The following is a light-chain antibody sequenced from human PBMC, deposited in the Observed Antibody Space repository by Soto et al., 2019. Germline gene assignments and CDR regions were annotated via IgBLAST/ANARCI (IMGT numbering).Light chain of an antibody. Sequence: IVWTQSPDTLCLSPGGRGTLSCRAIRRVGSNYSAWYQQKPVQPPRLLVYDASNRATGIPASFSGSGSATDFTLPISSLQTQDFAVYYCQQRSNWPPITFGQGTRLEIK. V-gene: IGKV3-11*01. CDR2: DAS. CDR3: QQRSNWPPIT. CDR1: RRVGSNY. J-gene: IGKJ5*01.